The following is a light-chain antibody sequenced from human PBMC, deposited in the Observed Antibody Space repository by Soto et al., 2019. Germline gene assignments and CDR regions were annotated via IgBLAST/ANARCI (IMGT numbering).Light chain of an antibody. CDR2: DAS. V-gene: IGKV1-5*01. CDR3: QQYHSYWT. Sequence: DFQMTQSPSTLSASVGDRVTITCRASQNIRSRLAWFQQKPGKAPKLLIYDASSWESGVPQRFSGSGSGTEFTLTIRRLQTDDFSTSVCQQYHSYWTFGQGTKVE. J-gene: IGKJ1*01. CDR1: QNIRSR.